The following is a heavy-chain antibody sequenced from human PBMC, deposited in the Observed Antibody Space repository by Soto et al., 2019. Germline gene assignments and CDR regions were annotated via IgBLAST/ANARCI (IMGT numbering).Heavy chain of an antibody. J-gene: IGHJ4*02. CDR3: ARGDGDTLDH. V-gene: IGHV1-18*01. CDR2: INAYVGET. Sequence: QVQLVQSGAEVKKPGASVKVSCKASGYTFTHYGITWVRQAPGQGLEWTGWINAYVGETKSAQKYQGRITVTMDTSSNTAYLELRSLRSNDTAVYYCARGDGDTLDHWGQGTLFRVSA. CDR1: GYTFTHYG.